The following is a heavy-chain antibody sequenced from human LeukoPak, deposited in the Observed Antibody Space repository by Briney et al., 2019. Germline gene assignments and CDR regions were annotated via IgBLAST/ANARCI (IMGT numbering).Heavy chain of an antibody. CDR3: ARVRLYDFWSGYYQYYFDY. Sequence: ASVKVSCKASGYTFTSYGNSWVRQAPGQGLEWLGWISAYNGNTNYTQKLQGRVTMTTDTSTSTAYMELRSLRSDDTAVYYCARVRLYDFWSGYYQYYFDYWGQGTLVTVSS. CDR2: ISAYNGNT. J-gene: IGHJ4*02. V-gene: IGHV1-18*01. D-gene: IGHD3-3*01. CDR1: GYTFTSYG.